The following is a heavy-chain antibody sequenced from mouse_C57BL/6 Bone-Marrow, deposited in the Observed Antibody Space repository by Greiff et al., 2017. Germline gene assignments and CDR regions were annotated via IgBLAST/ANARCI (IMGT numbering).Heavy chain of an antibody. J-gene: IGHJ4*01. V-gene: IGHV5-15*01. CDR3: ARQDYGSSYDYAMDY. CDR2: ISNLAYSI. Sequence: EVPGVESGGGLVQPGGTLKLSCAASGFTFSDYGMAWVRQAPRKGPAWVAFISNLAYSIYYADTVTGRFTISRENAKKTLYLEMSSMRSEDTAMYYCARQDYGSSYDYAMDYWGQGTSVTVSS. D-gene: IGHD1-1*01. CDR1: GFTFSDYG.